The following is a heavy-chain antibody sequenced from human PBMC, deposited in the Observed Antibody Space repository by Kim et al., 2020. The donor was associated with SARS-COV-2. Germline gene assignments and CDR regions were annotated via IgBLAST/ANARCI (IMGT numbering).Heavy chain of an antibody. V-gene: IGHV3-23*01. Sequence: GGSLRLSCAASGFTFSSYAMSWVRQAPGKGLEWVSAISGSGGSTYYADSVKGRFTISRDNSKNTLYLQMNSLRAEDTAVYYCAKPPFPEDIVVVVAAIFYFDYWGQGTLVTVSS. CDR1: GFTFSSYA. CDR3: AKPPFPEDIVVVVAAIFYFDY. CDR2: ISGSGGST. D-gene: IGHD2-15*01. J-gene: IGHJ4*02.